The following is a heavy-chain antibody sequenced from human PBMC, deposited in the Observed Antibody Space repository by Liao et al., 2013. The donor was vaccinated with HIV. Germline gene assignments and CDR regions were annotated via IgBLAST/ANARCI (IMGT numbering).Heavy chain of an antibody. J-gene: IGHJ2*01. CDR3: ARGVDTAMGYWHLDL. V-gene: IGHV4-61*02. CDR1: GGSISTTSYY. Sequence: QVQLQESGPGLVKPSQTLSLTCTVSGGSISTTSYYWSWIRQPAGKGLEWIGRVYISGSTTYNPSLKTRVTISVDTSRNQFSLKLSSVTAADTAVYYCARGVDTAMGYWHLDLWGRGTLVAVSS. D-gene: IGHD5-18*01. CDR2: VYISGST.